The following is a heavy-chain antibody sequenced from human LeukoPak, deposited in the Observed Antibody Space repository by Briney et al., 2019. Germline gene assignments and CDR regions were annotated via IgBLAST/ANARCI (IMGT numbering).Heavy chain of an antibody. D-gene: IGHD3-3*01. Sequence: SQTLSLTCTVSGGSISSGSYYWNWIRQPAGKGLEWIGRIYTSGSTNYNPSLKSRVTISVDTSKNQFSLKLSSVTAADTAVYYCARGITILNPWGQGTLVTVSS. V-gene: IGHV4-61*02. CDR1: GGSISSGSYY. CDR3: ARGITILNP. CDR2: IYTSGST. J-gene: IGHJ5*02.